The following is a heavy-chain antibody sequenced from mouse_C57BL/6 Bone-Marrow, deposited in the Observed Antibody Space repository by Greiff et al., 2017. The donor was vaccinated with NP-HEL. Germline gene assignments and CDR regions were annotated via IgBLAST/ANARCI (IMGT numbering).Heavy chain of an antibody. J-gene: IGHJ4*01. CDR2: ISYDGSN. CDR1: GYSITSGYY. V-gene: IGHV3-6*01. D-gene: IGHD2-10*01. Sequence: EVQLVESGPGLVKPSQSLSLTCSVTGYSITSGYYWNWIRQFPGNKLEWMGYISYDGSNNYNPSLKNRISITRDTSKNQFFLKLNSVTTEDTATYYCARDPYPPDYYAMDYWGQGTSVTVSS. CDR3: ARDPYPPDYYAMDY.